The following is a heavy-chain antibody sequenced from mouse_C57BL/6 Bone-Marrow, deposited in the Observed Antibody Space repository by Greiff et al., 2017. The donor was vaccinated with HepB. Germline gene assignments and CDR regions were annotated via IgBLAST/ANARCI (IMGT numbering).Heavy chain of an antibody. D-gene: IGHD1-1*01. Sequence: EVQGVESGGGLVQPKGSLKLSCAASGFSFNTYAMNWVRQAPGKGLEWVARIRSKSNNYATYYADSVKDRFTISRDDSESKLYLQMNNLKTEDTAMYYCVRRNYGSKDWYFDVWGTGTTVTVSS. CDR3: VRRNYGSKDWYFDV. J-gene: IGHJ1*03. CDR2: IRSKSNNYAT. CDR1: GFSFNTYA. V-gene: IGHV10-1*01.